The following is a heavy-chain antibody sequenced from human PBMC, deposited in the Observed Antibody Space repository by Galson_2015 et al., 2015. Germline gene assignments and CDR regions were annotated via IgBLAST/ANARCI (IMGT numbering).Heavy chain of an antibody. CDR3: AHSSPHTAMVQGKDAFDI. CDR2: IYWDDDK. Sequence: PALVKPTQPLTLTCTFSGFSLSTSGVGVGWIRQPPGKALEWLALIYWDDDKRYSPSLKSRLTITKDTSKNQVVLTMTNMDPVDTATYYCAHSSPHTAMVQGKDAFDIWGQGTMVTVSS. V-gene: IGHV2-5*02. J-gene: IGHJ3*02. D-gene: IGHD5-18*01. CDR1: GFSLSTSGVG.